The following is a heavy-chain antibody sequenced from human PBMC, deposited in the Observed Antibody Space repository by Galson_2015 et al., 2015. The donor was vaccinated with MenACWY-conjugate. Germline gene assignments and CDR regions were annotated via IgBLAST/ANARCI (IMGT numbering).Heavy chain of an antibody. Sequence: SETLSLTCTVYGGSVNSASYYWNWIRQLPGKALEWIGNIFYSGSTSYNSSLKSRVTISVDTSKNQFSLKLTSVTAADTAMYYCARVAGSYDRWLDPWGQGTLVTVSS. J-gene: IGHJ5*02. D-gene: IGHD1-26*01. CDR2: IFYSGST. CDR3: ARVAGSYDRWLDP. V-gene: IGHV4-61*01. CDR1: GGSVNSASYY.